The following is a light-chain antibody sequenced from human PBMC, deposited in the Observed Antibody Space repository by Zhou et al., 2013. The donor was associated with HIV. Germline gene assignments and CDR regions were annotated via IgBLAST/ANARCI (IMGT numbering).Light chain of an antibody. V-gene: IGKV1-17*03. CDR1: QDIKNF. J-gene: IGKJ2*01. Sequence: IQMTQSPSAMSVSVGDRVTFTCRASQDIKNFLAWFQHKPGKVPQRLIFSASNLQSGVPSRFSGSGSGTQFTLTISSLQPEDFATYYCLQHENYPYTFGQGTKLEI. CDR3: LQHENYPYT. CDR2: SAS.